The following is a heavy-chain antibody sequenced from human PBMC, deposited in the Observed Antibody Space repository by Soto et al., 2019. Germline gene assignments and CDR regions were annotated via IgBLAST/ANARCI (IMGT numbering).Heavy chain of an antibody. CDR2: MNPNSGNT. CDR1: GYTFTSYD. J-gene: IGHJ5*02. D-gene: IGHD3-3*01. V-gene: IGHV1-8*01. CDR3: ARGRYYDFWSGYPTPRKFDP. Sequence: ASVKVSCKASGYTFTSYDINWVRQATGQGLEWMGWMNPNSGNTGYAQKFQGRVTMTRNTSISTAYMELSSLRSEDTAVYYCARGRYYDFWSGYPTPRKFDPWGQGTLVTVSS.